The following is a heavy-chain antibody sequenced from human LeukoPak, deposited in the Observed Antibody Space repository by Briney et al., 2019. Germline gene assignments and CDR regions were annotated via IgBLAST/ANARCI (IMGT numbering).Heavy chain of an antibody. J-gene: IGHJ4*02. CDR1: GFTFSSYG. V-gene: IGHV3-30*03. D-gene: IGHD3-10*01. CDR2: ISYDGSNK. Sequence: GGSLRLSCAASGFTFSSYGMHWVRQAPGKGLEWVAVISYDGSNKYYADSVKGRFTISRDNSKNTLYLQMNSLRAEDTAVYYCACLTGGGYYGSGSFDYWGLGTLVTVSS. CDR3: ACLTGGGYYGSGSFDY.